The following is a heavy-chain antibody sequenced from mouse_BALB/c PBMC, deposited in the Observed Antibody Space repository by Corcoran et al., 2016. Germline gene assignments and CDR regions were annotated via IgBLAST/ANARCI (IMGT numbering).Heavy chain of an antibody. Sequence: QIQLVQSGPELKKPGETVKISCKASGYTFTNYGMNWVKQAPGKGLKWMGWINTYTGEPTYADDFKGRFAFSLETSASTAYLQINNLKNEDTATYFCARGVPGVYFDYWGQGTTLTVSS. D-gene: IGHD2-14*01. J-gene: IGHJ2*01. CDR1: GYTFTNYG. V-gene: IGHV9-3-1*01. CDR2: INTYTGEP. CDR3: ARGVPGVYFDY.